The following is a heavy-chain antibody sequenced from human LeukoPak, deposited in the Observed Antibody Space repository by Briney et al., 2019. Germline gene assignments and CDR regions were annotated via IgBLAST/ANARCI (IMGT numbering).Heavy chain of an antibody. CDR1: GYSISGGSY. CDR2: IYHSGST. CDR3: ARERSVGQRLDNWFDP. Sequence: PSETLSLTCTVSGYSISGGSYWGWIRQSPGKGLEWIGTIYHSGSTYYNPSLKSRVTISVDTSKNQFSLKLSSVTAADTAVYYCARERSVGQRLDNWFDPWGQGTLVTVSS. J-gene: IGHJ5*02. V-gene: IGHV4-38-2*02. D-gene: IGHD6-25*01.